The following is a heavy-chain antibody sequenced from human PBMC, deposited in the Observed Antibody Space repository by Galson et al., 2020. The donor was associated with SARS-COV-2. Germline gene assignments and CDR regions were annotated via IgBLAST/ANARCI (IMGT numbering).Heavy chain of an antibody. D-gene: IGHD4-17*01. Sequence: SETLSLTCTVSGDSIDTAYYWGWIRQPPGKRLEWMGSIYHSGTTYDNPSLKSRVTISLDTSKNHFTLNLTSVTAADTAVYYCARWSTGTAFENWGQGKLVTVSS. CDR3: ARWSTGTAFEN. V-gene: IGHV4-38-2*02. CDR1: GDSIDTAYY. J-gene: IGHJ4*02. CDR2: IYHSGTT.